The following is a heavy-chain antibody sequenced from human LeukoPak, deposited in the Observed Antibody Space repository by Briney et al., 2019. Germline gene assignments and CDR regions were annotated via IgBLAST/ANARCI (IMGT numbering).Heavy chain of an antibody. CDR2: ISGSGGST. CDR3: AKGSGYCSGGNCHFYFDY. Sequence: PGGSLRLSCAASGFTFSNYAMSWVRQAPGKGPEWVSTISGSGGSTYYADSVRGRFTISRDNSRNTLYLQVNSLRAEDTAVYYCAKGSGYCSGGNCHFYFDYWGQGTLVTVSS. J-gene: IGHJ4*02. D-gene: IGHD2-15*01. V-gene: IGHV3-23*01. CDR1: GFTFSNYA.